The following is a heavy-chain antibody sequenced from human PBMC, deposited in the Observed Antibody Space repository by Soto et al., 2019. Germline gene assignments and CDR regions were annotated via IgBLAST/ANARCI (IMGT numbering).Heavy chain of an antibody. CDR1: GFTVSSNY. CDR3: ARGGTPAILDY. V-gene: IGHV3-66*01. CDR2: IYSGGST. J-gene: IGHJ4*02. Sequence: EVQLVESGGGLVQPGGSLRLSCAASGFTVSSNYMSWVRQAPGKGLEWVSVIYSGGSTYYADSVKGRFTISRDNSKNTVYLQMNRLRAEDTSVYYCARGGTPAILDYWGQGTLVTVSS. D-gene: IGHD2-15*01.